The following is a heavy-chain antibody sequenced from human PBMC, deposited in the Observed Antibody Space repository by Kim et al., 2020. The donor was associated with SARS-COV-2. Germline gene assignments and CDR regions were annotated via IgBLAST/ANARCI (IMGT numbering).Heavy chain of an antibody. V-gene: IGHV3-49*03. CDR3: TTIGYSYEPLD. D-gene: IGHD5-18*01. J-gene: IGHJ4*02. Sequence: GGSLRLSCTASGFTFGDYAMSWFRQAPGKGLEWVGFIRSKAYGGTTEYAASVKGRFTISRDDSKSIAYLQMNSLKTEDTAVYYCTTIGYSYEPLDWGQGTLVTVSS. CDR1: GFTFGDYA. CDR2: IRSKAYGGTT.